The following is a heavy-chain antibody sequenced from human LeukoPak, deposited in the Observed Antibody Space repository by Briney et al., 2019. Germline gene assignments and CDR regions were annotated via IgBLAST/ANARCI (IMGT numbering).Heavy chain of an antibody. Sequence: GGSLRLSCSASGFTFSSYAMHWVRQAPGKGLEYVSAISSNGGSTYYADSVKGRFTISRDNSKSTLYLQTSSLRAEDTAVYYCVLGPTNFIAAAGGYFDYWGQGTLVTVSS. V-gene: IGHV3-64D*06. CDR3: VLGPTNFIAAAGGYFDY. D-gene: IGHD6-13*01. CDR1: GFTFSSYA. J-gene: IGHJ4*02. CDR2: ISSNGGST.